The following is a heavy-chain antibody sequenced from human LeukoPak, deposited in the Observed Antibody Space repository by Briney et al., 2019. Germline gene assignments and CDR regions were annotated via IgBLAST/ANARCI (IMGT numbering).Heavy chain of an antibody. CDR2: IYTSGST. J-gene: IGHJ6*03. D-gene: IGHD6-13*01. V-gene: IGHV4-4*07. CDR3: ARYMAYSSSWSYYYYMDV. Sequence: SETLSLTCTVSGGSISSYHWSWIRQPAGKGLEWIGRIYTSGSTNYNPSLKSRVTISVDKSKNQFSLKLNSVTAADTAVYYCARYMAYSSSWSYYYYMDVWGKGTTVTVSS. CDR1: GGSISSYH.